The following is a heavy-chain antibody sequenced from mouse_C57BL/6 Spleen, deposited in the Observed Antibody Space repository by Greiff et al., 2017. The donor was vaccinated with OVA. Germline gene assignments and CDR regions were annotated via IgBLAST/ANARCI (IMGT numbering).Heavy chain of an antibody. V-gene: IGHV5-17*01. CDR3: ARDGSREGYFDV. Sequence: DVMLVESGGGLVKPGGSLKLSCAASGFTFSDYGMHWVRQAPEKGLEWVAYISSGSSTNYYADTVKGRFPISRDNAKKPLILQMTSLRSEDAAMYYCARDGSREGYFDVWGTGTTVTVSS. J-gene: IGHJ1*03. D-gene: IGHD1-1*01. CDR2: ISSGSSTN. CDR1: GFTFSDYG.